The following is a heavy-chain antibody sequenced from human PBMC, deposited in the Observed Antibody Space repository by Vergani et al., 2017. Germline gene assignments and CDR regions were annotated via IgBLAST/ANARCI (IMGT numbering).Heavy chain of an antibody. Sequence: EVQLVESGGGLVQPGGSLRLSCAASGFTFSSYEMNWVRQAPGKGLEWVSYISSSGSTIYYADSVKGRFTISRDNAKNSLYLKMNSLRAEDTAVYYWARVGSTIFGVALPTDYWGQGTLVTGSS. CDR3: ARVGSTIFGVALPTDY. V-gene: IGHV3-48*03. J-gene: IGHJ4*02. D-gene: IGHD3-3*01. CDR2: ISSSGSTI. CDR1: GFTFSSYE.